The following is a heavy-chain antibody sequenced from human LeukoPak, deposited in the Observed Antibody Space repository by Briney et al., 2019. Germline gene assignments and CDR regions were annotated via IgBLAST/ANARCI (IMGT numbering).Heavy chain of an antibody. CDR3: ARSAKLRVCYYYMDV. CDR1: GGSISSYY. V-gene: IGHV4-4*07. Sequence: PSETLSLTCTVSGGSISSYYCSWIRQPAGKGLEWIGRIYTTGSTNYNPSLKSRVTMSVDTSKNQFSLRLSSVTAADTAVYYCARSAKLRVCYYYMDVWGKGTTVAVSS. J-gene: IGHJ6*03. CDR2: IYTTGST. D-gene: IGHD1-26*01.